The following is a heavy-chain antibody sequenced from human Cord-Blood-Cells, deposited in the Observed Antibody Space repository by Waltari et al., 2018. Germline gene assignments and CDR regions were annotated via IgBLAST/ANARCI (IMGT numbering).Heavy chain of an antibody. CDR1: GGSISSRSYY. V-gene: IGHV4-39*01. CDR2: FYYSGST. Sequence: QLQLQESGPGLVKPSETLSLTCTVPGGSISSRSYYWGWIRQPPGKGLEWIGSFYYSGSTYYNPSLKSRVTISVDTSKNQFSLKLSSVTAADTAVYYCARRRNWNYFDYWGQGTLVTVSS. D-gene: IGHD1-1*01. J-gene: IGHJ4*02. CDR3: ARRRNWNYFDY.